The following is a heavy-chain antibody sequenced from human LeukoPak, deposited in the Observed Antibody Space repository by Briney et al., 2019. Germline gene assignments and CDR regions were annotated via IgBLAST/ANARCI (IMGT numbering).Heavy chain of an antibody. J-gene: IGHJ4*02. CDR2: IYYSGST. V-gene: IGHV4-59*08. D-gene: IGHD1-26*01. CDR1: GGSISSYY. Sequence: SETLSLTRTVSGGSISSYYWSWIRQPPGKGLEWIGYIYYSGSTNYNPSLKSRVTISVDTSKNQFSLKLSSVTAADTAVYYCARLWVGATTYVWYFDYWGQGTLVTVSS. CDR3: ARLWVGATTYVWYFDY.